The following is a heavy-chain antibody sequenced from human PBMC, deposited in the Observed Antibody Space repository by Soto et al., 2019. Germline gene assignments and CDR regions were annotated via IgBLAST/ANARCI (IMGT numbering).Heavy chain of an antibody. CDR2: ISYDGNVA. Sequence: QVQLVESEGGVVQPGRSLRLSCTASGFTFSNYGMHWVRQAPGKGLEWVTVISYDGNVAYYADSVKGRFPSSRDNSKNTLYLQMNSLRTEDTAVYYCAKEGPITNWYFDYWGQGTLVTVSS. CDR3: AKEGPITNWYFDY. CDR1: GFTFSNYG. V-gene: IGHV3-30*18. J-gene: IGHJ4*02. D-gene: IGHD1-1*01.